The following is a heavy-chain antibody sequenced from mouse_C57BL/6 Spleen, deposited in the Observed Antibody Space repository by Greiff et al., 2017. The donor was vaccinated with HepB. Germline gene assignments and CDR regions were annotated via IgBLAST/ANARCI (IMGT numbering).Heavy chain of an antibody. D-gene: IGHD1-1*01. CDR2: INYDGSST. J-gene: IGHJ2*01. Sequence: EVMLVESEGGLVQPGSSMKLSCTASGFTFSDYYMAWVRQVPEKGLEWVANINYDGSSTYYLDSLKSRFIISRDNAKNILYLQMSSLKSEDTATYYCAREANYGYFDYWGQGTTLTVSS. CDR3: AREANYGYFDY. V-gene: IGHV5-16*01. CDR1: GFTFSDYY.